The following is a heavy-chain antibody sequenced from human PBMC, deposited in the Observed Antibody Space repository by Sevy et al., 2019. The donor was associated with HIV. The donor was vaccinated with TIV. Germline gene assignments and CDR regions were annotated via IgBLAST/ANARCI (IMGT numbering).Heavy chain of an antibody. Sequence: ASVKVSCKASGYTFTGDYLHWVRQAPGHGLEWMGRVFPNSGGTNYAQKFQGRVTMTRDTSISTAYMELSRLRSDDTAVYYCARGGGNGWYYFDYWGQETLVTVSS. V-gene: IGHV1-2*06. D-gene: IGHD6-19*01. CDR2: VFPNSGGT. J-gene: IGHJ4*02. CDR1: GYTFTGDY. CDR3: ARGGGNGWYYFDY.